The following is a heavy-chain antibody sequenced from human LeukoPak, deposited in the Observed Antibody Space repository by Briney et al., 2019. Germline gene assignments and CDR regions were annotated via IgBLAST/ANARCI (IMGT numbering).Heavy chain of an antibody. CDR1: GFTFSSYG. V-gene: IGHV3-33*06. CDR2: IWYDGSNK. Sequence: GRSLRLSCAASGFTFSSYGMHWVRQAPGKGLEWVAVIWYDGSNKYYADSVKGRFTISRDNSKNTLYLQMNSLRAEDTAVYYCAKDYYDSSGYDALDIWGQGTMVTVSS. D-gene: IGHD3-22*01. CDR3: AKDYYDSSGYDALDI. J-gene: IGHJ3*02.